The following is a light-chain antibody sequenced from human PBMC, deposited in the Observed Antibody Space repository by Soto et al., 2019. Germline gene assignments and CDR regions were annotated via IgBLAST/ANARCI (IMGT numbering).Light chain of an antibody. Sequence: QSALTQPPSASGSPGQSITISCSGTSSDIGGYNYVSWYQQYPGKAPKLMIYEVTKRPSGVPDRFSGSKSGDTASLTVSGLQAEDEADYYCSSYAGTNDPFVFGTGTKLTVL. CDR3: SSYAGTNDPFV. V-gene: IGLV2-8*01. CDR1: SSDIGGYNY. CDR2: EVT. J-gene: IGLJ1*01.